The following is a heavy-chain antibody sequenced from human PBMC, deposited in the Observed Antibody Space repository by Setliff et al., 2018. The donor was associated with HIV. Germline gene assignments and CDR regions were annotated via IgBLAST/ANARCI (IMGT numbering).Heavy chain of an antibody. CDR1: GYSISSRYY. J-gene: IGHJ6*03. V-gene: IGHV4-38-2*02. Sequence: PSETLSLTCTVSGYSISSRYYWGWIRQPPGKGLEWIGEINHSGSTNCNPSLKSRVTISVDTSKNQFSLKLSSVTAADTAVYYCARHLEYRGAYYYYYMDVWGKGTTVTVSS. CDR2: INHSGST. D-gene: IGHD2-2*02. CDR3: ARHLEYRGAYYYYYMDV.